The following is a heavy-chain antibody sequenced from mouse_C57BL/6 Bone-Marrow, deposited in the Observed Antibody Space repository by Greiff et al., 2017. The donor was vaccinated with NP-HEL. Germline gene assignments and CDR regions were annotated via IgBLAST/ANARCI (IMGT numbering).Heavy chain of an antibody. CDR2: ISNGGGST. CDR1: GFTFSDYY. Sequence: EVKVVESGGGLVQPGGSLKLSCAASGFTFSDYYMYWVRQTPEKRLEWVAYISNGGGSTYYPDTVKGRFTISRDNAKNTLYLQMSRLKSEDTAMYYCARHNDYGWFAYWGQGTLVTVSA. J-gene: IGHJ3*01. V-gene: IGHV5-12*01. D-gene: IGHD2-4*01. CDR3: ARHNDYGWFAY.